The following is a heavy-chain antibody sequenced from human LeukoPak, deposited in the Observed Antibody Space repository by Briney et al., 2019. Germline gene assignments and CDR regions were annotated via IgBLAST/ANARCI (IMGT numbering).Heavy chain of an antibody. V-gene: IGHV3-7*04. Sequence: GGSLRLSCAASGFTFSSCWMSWVRQAPGKGLEWVANIKQDGSEKYYVDSVKGRFTISRDNAKNSLYLQMNSLRAEDTAVYYCARDRAAAGLGWFDPWGQGTLVTAYS. J-gene: IGHJ5*02. D-gene: IGHD6-13*01. CDR3: ARDRAAAGLGWFDP. CDR2: IKQDGSEK. CDR1: GFTFSSCW.